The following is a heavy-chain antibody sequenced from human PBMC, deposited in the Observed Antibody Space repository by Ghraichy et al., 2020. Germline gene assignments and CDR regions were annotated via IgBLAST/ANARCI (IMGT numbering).Heavy chain of an antibody. CDR3: AREKGGTVSHPNFDY. CDR1: GGSISSGDYY. V-gene: IGHV4-30-4*01. CDR2: IYYSGST. J-gene: IGHJ4*02. D-gene: IGHD1-26*01. Sequence: SETLSLTCTVSGGSISSGDYYWSWIRQPPGKGLEWIGYIYYSGSTYYNPSLKSRVTISVDTSKNQFSLKLSSVTAADTAVYYCAREKGGTVSHPNFDYWGQGTLVTVSS.